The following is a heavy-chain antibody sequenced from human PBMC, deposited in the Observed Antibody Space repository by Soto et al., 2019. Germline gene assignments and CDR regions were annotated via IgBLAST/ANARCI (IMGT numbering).Heavy chain of an antibody. D-gene: IGHD1-1*01. CDR3: ARGSGTSNWFDP. V-gene: IGHV4-31*03. J-gene: IGHJ5*02. CDR1: GGSISSGGYY. Sequence: SETLSLTCTVSGGSISSGGYYWSWIRQHPGKGLEWIGYIYYSGSTYYNPSLKSRVTISVDTSKNQFSLKLSSVTAADTAVYYCARGSGTSNWFDPWGQGTLVTV. CDR2: IYYSGST.